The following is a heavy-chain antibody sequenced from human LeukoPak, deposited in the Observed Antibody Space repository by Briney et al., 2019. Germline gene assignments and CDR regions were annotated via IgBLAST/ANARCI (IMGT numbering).Heavy chain of an antibody. V-gene: IGHV3-49*04. J-gene: IGHJ6*04. CDR1: GFTFGDYS. CDR2: IRRKGYGGTT. D-gene: IGHD3-3*01. Sequence: PGRSLRLSCTASGFTFGDYSLSWVRHAPEKGLEWVGFIRRKGYGGTTEYAPSVKGRFIISRDDSKSTAHLQMNSLTTEDTAVYYCTRDHDFWSGPFDVWGKGTTVTVSS. CDR3: TRDHDFWSGPFDV.